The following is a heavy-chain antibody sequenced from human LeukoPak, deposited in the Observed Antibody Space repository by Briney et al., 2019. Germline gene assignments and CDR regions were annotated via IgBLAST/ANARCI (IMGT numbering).Heavy chain of an antibody. CDR2: IKQDGSEK. V-gene: IGHV3-7*01. CDR3: ARVSWVQLWSYFDY. CDR1: GFTFSSYW. J-gene: IGHJ4*02. Sequence: GGSLRLSCAASGFTFSSYWMSWVRQAPGKGLEWVANIKQDGSEKYYVDSVKGRFTISRDNAKNSLYLQMNSLRAEDTAVYYCARVSWVQLWSYFDYWGQGTLVTVSS. D-gene: IGHD5-18*01.